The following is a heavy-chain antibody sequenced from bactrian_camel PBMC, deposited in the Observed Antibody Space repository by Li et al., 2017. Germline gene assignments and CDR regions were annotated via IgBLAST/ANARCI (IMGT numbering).Heavy chain of an antibody. CDR1: GYTYSSNS. Sequence: VQLVESGGDSVQSGGSLRLSCAAYGYTYSSNSMGWFRQGLGKEREGVARIVPRGGATHYADSVKARFTVSQDNAENTVYLQMDSLRVDDTAMYYCKAGKSLLGWRLDLDNFWGQGTQVTVS. CDR2: IVPRGGAT. CDR3: KAGKSLLGWRLDLDNF. D-gene: IGHD1*01. J-gene: IGHJ4*01. V-gene: IGHV3S53*01.